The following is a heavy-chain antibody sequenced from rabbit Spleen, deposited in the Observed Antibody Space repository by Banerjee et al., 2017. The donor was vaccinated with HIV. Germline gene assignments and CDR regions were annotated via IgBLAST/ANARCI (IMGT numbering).Heavy chain of an antibody. CDR1: GFSLNSGYD. CDR3: ARGEHFSVGFSAFAIYLDL. Sequence: QSLEESGGDLVKPGASLTLTCKASGFSLNSGYDMCWVRQAPGKGLEWIGCIDTSSANTAYATWAKGRFTISKTSSTTVTLQMTSLTAADTATYFCARGEHFSVGFSAFAIYLDLWGPGTLVTVS. V-gene: IGHV1S40*01. CDR2: IDTSSANT. D-gene: IGHD6-1*01. J-gene: IGHJ4*01.